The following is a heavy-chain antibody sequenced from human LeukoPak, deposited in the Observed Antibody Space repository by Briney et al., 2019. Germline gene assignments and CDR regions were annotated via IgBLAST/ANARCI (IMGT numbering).Heavy chain of an antibody. CDR3: ARDVGATPGYFDY. J-gene: IGHJ4*02. D-gene: IGHD1-26*01. CDR1: GGSISSYY. CDR2: IYYSGNT. V-gene: IGHV4-59*01. Sequence: SETLSLTCTVSGGSISSYYWNWIRQPPGKGLEWIAYIYYSGNTNYNPSLKSRVTISVDTSKNQISLKLSSVTAADTAVYYCARDVGATPGYFDYWGQGTLVTVSS.